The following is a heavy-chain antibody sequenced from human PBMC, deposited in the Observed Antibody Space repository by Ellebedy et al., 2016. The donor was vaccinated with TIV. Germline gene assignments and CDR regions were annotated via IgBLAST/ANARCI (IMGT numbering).Heavy chain of an antibody. J-gene: IGHJ4*02. V-gene: IGHV1-69*04. CDR2: IIPILGIA. D-gene: IGHD3-10*01. Sequence: SVKVSXXASGGTFSSYAISWVRQAPGQGLEWMGRIIPILGIANYAQKFQGRVTITADKSTSTAYMELSSLRSEDTAVYYCASRLWNYGSGSYYPGWGQGTLVTVSS. CDR1: GGTFSSYA. CDR3: ASRLWNYGSGSYYPG.